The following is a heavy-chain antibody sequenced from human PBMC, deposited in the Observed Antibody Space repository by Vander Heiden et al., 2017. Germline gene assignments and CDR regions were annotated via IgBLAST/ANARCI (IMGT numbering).Heavy chain of an antibody. Sequence: EVQLVESGGGLVQPGGSLRLSCAASGFTFSSHSMNWVRQAPGKGLEWVSSISSSSSYIYYADSVKGRFTISRDNAKNSLYLQMNSLRAEDTAVYYCARDEGYSYGTFDFDYWGQGTLVTVSS. J-gene: IGHJ4*02. CDR1: GFTFSSHS. D-gene: IGHD5-18*01. CDR2: ISSSSSYI. CDR3: ARDEGYSYGTFDFDY. V-gene: IGHV3-21*01.